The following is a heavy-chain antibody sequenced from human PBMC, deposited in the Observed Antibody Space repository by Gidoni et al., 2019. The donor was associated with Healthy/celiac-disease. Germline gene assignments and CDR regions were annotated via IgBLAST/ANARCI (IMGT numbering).Heavy chain of an antibody. V-gene: IGHV3-23*01. CDR1: GFTFSSYA. J-gene: IGHJ4*02. CDR3: AKDNYKVGARGSVDY. CDR2: ISGSGGST. Sequence: EVQLLESGGGLVQPGGSLRLSFAASGFTFSSYAMSWVRQAPGKGLEWVSAISGSGGSTYYADSVKGRFTISRDNSKNTLYLQMNSLRAEDTAVYYCAKDNYKVGARGSVDYWGQGTLVTVSS. D-gene: IGHD1-26*01.